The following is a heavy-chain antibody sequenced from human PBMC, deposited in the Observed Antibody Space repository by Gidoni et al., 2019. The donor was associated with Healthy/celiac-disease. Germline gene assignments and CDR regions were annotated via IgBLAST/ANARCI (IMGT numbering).Heavy chain of an antibody. D-gene: IGHD6-19*01. CDR1: GGSFSGYY. V-gene: IGHV4-34*01. J-gene: IGHJ4*02. CDR2: INNSGST. Sequence: QVQLQQWGAGLLKPSETLSLTCAVYGGSFSGYYWSWIRQPPGKGLEWIGEINNSGSTNYNPSLKSRVTISVDTSKNQFSLKLSSVTAADTAVYYCARGRGSGWYGGSNWGQGTLVTVSS. CDR3: ARGRGSGWYGGSN.